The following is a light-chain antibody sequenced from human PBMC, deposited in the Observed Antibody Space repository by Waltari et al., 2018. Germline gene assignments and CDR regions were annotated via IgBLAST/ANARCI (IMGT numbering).Light chain of an antibody. CDR2: GTS. CDR1: GSNLGAGYD. J-gene: IGLJ2*01. Sequence: QSVLTQPPSVSGAPGQRVSIPCTGTGSNLGAGYDVNWDQQLPGKAPRLLIYGTSSRPPGVPDRFFGSQSGTSASLAITGLQAEDEADYYCQSYDTSLSVVFGGGTKLTVL. CDR3: QSYDTSLSVV. V-gene: IGLV1-40*01.